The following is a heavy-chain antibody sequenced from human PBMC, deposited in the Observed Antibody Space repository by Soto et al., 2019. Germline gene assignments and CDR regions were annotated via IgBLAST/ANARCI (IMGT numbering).Heavy chain of an antibody. CDR1: GGSISRYY. J-gene: IGHJ6*02. Sequence: SETLSLTCTVSGGSISRYYWSWIRQPPGKGLEWIGYMYNTGRTVYNPSFKSRVTISVDTSKNQFSLQLDSVTAADTAVYYCARDLWGYCGTDCYPLDVWGQGTTVTVSS. CDR3: ARDLWGYCGTDCYPLDV. D-gene: IGHD2-21*02. V-gene: IGHV4-59*01. CDR2: MYNTGRT.